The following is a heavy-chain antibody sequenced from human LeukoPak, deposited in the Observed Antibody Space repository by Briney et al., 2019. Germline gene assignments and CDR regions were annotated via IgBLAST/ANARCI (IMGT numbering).Heavy chain of an antibody. CDR3: ARDLYYDILTGYPGGYFDY. J-gene: IGHJ4*02. V-gene: IGHV3-30-3*01. Sequence: GGSLRLSCAASGFTFSSYAMSWVRQAPGKGLEWVAVISYDGSNKYYADSVKGRFTISRDNSKNTLYLQMNSLRAEDTAVYYCARDLYYDILTGYPGGYFDYWGQGTLVTVSS. CDR1: GFTFSSYA. D-gene: IGHD3-9*01. CDR2: ISYDGSNK.